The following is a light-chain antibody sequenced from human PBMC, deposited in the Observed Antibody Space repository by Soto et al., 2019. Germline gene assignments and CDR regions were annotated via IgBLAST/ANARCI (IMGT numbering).Light chain of an antibody. V-gene: IGLV2-23*02. CDR2: QVT. J-gene: IGLJ3*02. CDR1: SSDVGSYNL. CDR3: CSFRSTDTLV. Sequence: QSALTQPASVSGSPGQSITISCTGTSSDVGSYNLVSWYQQHPGKAPKLMIYQVTERPSGVSYRFSGSKSGNTASLTISGLQAEDEADYYCCSFRSTDTLVFGGGTKLTVL.